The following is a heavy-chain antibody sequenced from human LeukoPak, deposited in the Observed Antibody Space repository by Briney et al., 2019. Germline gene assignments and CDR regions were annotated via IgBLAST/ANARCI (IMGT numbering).Heavy chain of an antibody. D-gene: IGHD5-18*01. Sequence: GGSLRLSCAASGFTFSTYWIHWVRQAPGKGLVWVSRINVDGSSTSYADSVKGRFTISRDNAENTLYLQMNSLRAEDTAVYYCERGNTTMVTPHFASGAQGTLVTVSS. CDR3: ERGNTTMVTPHFAS. J-gene: IGHJ4*02. CDR2: INVDGSST. V-gene: IGHV3-74*01. CDR1: GFTFSTYW.